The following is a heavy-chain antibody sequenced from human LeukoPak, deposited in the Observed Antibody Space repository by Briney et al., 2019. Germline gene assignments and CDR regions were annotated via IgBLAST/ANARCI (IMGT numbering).Heavy chain of an antibody. CDR2: IIPIFGTA. V-gene: IGHV1-69*13. CDR1: GGTFSSYA. Sequence: ASVKVSCKASGGTFSSYAISWVRQAPGQGLEWMGGIIPIFGTANYAQKFQGRVTITADESTSTAYMELSSLRSEDTAVYYCARAEGGNYYDSSGYYYWGQGTLVTVSS. CDR3: ARAEGGNYYDSSGYYY. D-gene: IGHD3-22*01. J-gene: IGHJ4*02.